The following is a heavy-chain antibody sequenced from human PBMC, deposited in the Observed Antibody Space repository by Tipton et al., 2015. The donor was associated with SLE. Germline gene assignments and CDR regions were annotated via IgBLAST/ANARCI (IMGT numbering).Heavy chain of an antibody. J-gene: IGHJ4*02. D-gene: IGHD6-19*01. CDR3: ARQKSSGYYFDY. CDR2: INHSGST. V-gene: IGHV4-34*01. Sequence: GLVKPSETLSLTCAVYGGSFSGYYWSWIRQPPGKGLEWIGEINHSGSTNYNPSLKSRVTISVDTSKNQFSLKLSSVTAADTAVYYCARQKSSGYYFDYWGQGTLVTVSS. CDR1: GGSFSGYY.